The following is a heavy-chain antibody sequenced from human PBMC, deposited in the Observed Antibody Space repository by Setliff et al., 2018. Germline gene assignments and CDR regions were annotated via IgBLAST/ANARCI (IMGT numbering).Heavy chain of an antibody. CDR1: GYTFTSYG. Sequence: ASVKVSCKASGYTFTSYGINWVRQAPGQGLEWMGWISTYNGKTNYAQKFQGRVTMTTDTSTSTAYMELRSLRSDDTAVYYCAREGVDTRSSTDYRYYMDVWGKGTTVTSP. J-gene: IGHJ6*03. CDR3: AREGVDTRSSTDYRYYMDV. D-gene: IGHD5-18*01. V-gene: IGHV1-18*01. CDR2: ISTYNGKT.